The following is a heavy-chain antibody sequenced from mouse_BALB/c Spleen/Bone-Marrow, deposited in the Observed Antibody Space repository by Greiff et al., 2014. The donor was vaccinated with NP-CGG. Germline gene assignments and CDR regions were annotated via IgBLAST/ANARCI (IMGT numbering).Heavy chain of an antibody. J-gene: IGHJ2*01. V-gene: IGHV14-1*02. Sequence: VQLQQSGAELVRPGALVKLSCKASGFNIKDYYMHWVKQRPEQGLEWIGWIDPENGNTIYGPKFQGKASITADTSSNTAYLQLSSLTSEDTAVYYCARWGNYYFDYWGQGTTLTVSS. CDR3: ARWGNYYFDY. CDR2: IDPENGNT. CDR1: GFNIKDYY.